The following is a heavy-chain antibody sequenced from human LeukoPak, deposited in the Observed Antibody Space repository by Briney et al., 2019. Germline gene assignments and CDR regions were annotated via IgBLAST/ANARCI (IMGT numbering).Heavy chain of an antibody. V-gene: IGHV4-59*01. CDR3: ARDYYGSGKGWFDP. D-gene: IGHD3-10*01. CDR2: IFDNRNT. CDR1: GDSISSYY. J-gene: IGHJ5*02. Sequence: MPSETLSLTCTVSGDSISSYYWSWVRQPPGKGLEWIGYIFDNRNTKYNPSLKSRVSLSLDTSKNEFSLNLSSVTAADTAVYYCARDYYGSGKGWFDPWGQGTLVTVSS.